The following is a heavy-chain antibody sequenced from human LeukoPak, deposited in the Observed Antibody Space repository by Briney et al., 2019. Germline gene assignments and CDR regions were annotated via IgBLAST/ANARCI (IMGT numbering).Heavy chain of an antibody. Sequence: SETLSLTCTVSGGSVCGYYWSWIRQPPGRGLEWIGYIYYSGSTNYNPSLKSRVTVSLDTSKNQFSLKLSSVTAADTAVYYCARAQPDSVWGSYPRFFDYWGQGTLVTVSS. D-gene: IGHD3-16*01. CDR3: ARAQPDSVWGSYPRFFDY. V-gene: IGHV4-59*02. CDR2: IYYSGST. J-gene: IGHJ4*02. CDR1: GGSVCGYY.